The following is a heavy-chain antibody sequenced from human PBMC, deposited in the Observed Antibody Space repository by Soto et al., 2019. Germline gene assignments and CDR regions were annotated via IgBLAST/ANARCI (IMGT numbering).Heavy chain of an antibody. Sequence: GSLRLSCAASGFTFSSYSMNWVRQAPGKGLEWVSSISSSSSYIYYADSVKGRFTISRDNAKNSLYLQMNSLRAEDTAVYYCASSASSTSTGRNYWGQGTLVTVSS. D-gene: IGHD2-2*01. J-gene: IGHJ4*02. CDR3: ASSASSTSTGRNY. CDR2: ISSSSSYI. CDR1: GFTFSSYS. V-gene: IGHV3-21*01.